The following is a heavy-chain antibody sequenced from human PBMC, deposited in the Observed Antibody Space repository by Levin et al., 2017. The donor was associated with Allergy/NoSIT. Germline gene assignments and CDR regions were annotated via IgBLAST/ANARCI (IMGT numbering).Heavy chain of an antibody. CDR3: ARDPTDGSGSWGTKLYYYDYGMDV. V-gene: IGHV1-69*04. CDR2: IIPILGIA. Sequence: PGGSLRLSCKASGGTFSSYTISWVRQAPGQGLEWMGRIIPILGIANYAQKFQGRVTITADKSTSTAYMELSSLRSEDTAVYYCARDPTDGSGSWGTKLYYYDYGMDVWGQGTTVTVSS. D-gene: IGHD3-10*01. CDR1: GGTFSSYT. J-gene: IGHJ6*02.